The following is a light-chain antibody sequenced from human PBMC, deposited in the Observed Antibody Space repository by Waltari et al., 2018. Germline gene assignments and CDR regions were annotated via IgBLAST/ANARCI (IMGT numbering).Light chain of an antibody. CDR2: RAS. CDR3: QQYNIWPWT. Sequence: EVVMTQSPATLSVSPGERVCLSCRASQSAKTSLAWYQQTPGQAPRLLIYRASTRAAGVPDRFSGSGSGTEFTLTISSLQSEDSAIYYCQQYNIWPWTFGPGTNVDIK. CDR1: QSAKTS. J-gene: IGKJ1*01. V-gene: IGKV3D-15*01.